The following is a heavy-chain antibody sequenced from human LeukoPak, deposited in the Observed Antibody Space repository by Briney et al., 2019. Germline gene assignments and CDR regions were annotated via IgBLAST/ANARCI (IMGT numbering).Heavy chain of an antibody. D-gene: IGHD5-12*01. CDR2: ISGSGGST. CDR3: ARRVATYYFDY. CDR1: GFTFSSYA. Sequence: GGSLRLSCAASGFTFSSYAMSWVRQAPGKGLEWVSAISGSGGSTYHADSVKGRITISRDNSKNALYLQMNSLRAEDTAVYYCARRVATYYFDYWGQGTLVTVSS. V-gene: IGHV3-23*01. J-gene: IGHJ4*02.